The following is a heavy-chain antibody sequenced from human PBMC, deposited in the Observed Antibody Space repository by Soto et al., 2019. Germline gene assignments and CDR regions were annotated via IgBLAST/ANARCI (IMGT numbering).Heavy chain of an antibody. J-gene: IGHJ3*01. CDR2: LIAILGKA. CDR1: GGTFSSYA. Sequence: QVQLVQSGAEVKKPGSSVKVSCKASGGTFSSYAISWVRQAPGQGLEWMGGLIAILGKANYAEKFQVRVTITEDESTSTAYMALSSLRAEDTAVYYCARERGGAIIVGVTGTFDVWGQGTLVTVSS. V-gene: IGHV1-69*01. D-gene: IGHD3-22*01. CDR3: ARERGGAIIVGVTGTFDV.